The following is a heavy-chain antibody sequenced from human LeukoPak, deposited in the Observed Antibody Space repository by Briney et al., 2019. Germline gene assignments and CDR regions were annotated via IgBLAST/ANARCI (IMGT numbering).Heavy chain of an antibody. CDR2: MNPNSGNT. CDR1: GYTFTSYD. Sequence: ASVKVSCKASGYTFTSYDINRVRQATGQGLEWMGWMNPNSGNTGYAQKFQGRVTMTRNTSISTAYMELSSLRSEDTAVYYCAGGYCSGGSCYPIKGYYYGMDVWGQGTTVTVSS. J-gene: IGHJ6*02. D-gene: IGHD2-15*01. CDR3: AGGYCSGGSCYPIKGYYYGMDV. V-gene: IGHV1-8*01.